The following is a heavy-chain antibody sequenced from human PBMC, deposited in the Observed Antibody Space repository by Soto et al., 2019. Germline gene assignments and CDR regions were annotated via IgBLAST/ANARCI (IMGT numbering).Heavy chain of an antibody. J-gene: IGHJ6*02. Sequence: PSETLSLTCAVSGYSISSGYYCGWLRHPPGKGLEWIGSTYHSGSTYYNPSLKSRVTITVDTSKNQFSLKLSSVNAADKAMYYCARKRVVLWGSKAQRLSYYYGMDVWGQGTTVTVSS. CDR1: GYSISSGYY. V-gene: IGHV4-38-2*01. CDR3: ARKRVVLWGSKAQRLSYYYGMDV. D-gene: IGHD2-21*01. CDR2: TYHSGST.